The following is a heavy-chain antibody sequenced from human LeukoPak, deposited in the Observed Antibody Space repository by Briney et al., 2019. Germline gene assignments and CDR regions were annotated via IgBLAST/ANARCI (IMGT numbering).Heavy chain of an antibody. CDR2: ISSSSNTI. CDR1: AFTFSSYT. D-gene: IGHD3-9*01. Sequence: GVSLRLSCAASAFTFSSYTTNWVRQAPGKGLEWVSSISSSSNTICYTDSVKRRFTISRDNAKNSLFLQMNSLRAEDTAVYYCAREHYDILTGPESPYYYGMDVWGQGTTVTVSS. CDR3: AREHYDILTGPESPYYYGMDV. V-gene: IGHV3-48*01. J-gene: IGHJ6*02.